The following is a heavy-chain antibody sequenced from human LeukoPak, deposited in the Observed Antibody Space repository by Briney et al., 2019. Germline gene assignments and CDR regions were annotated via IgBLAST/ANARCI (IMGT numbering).Heavy chain of an antibody. CDR1: GFTFSSSA. V-gene: IGHV3-23*01. CDR3: ANWIGSSSRDY. J-gene: IGHJ4*02. Sequence: GGSLRLSCAASGFTFSSSAMSWVRQAPGKGLEWVSAISGSGGSTFYADSVKGRFTISRDNSNNALYLQMDSLRAEDTAVYYCANWIGSSSRDYWGQGTLVTVSS. D-gene: IGHD6-6*01. CDR2: ISGSGGST.